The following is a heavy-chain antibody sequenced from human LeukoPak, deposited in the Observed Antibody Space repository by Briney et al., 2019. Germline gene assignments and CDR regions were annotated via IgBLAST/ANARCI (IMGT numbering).Heavy chain of an antibody. D-gene: IGHD3-22*01. Sequence: PGGSLRLSCASSGFTFSSYEMNWVRQAPGKGLEWVSYTSSSGRTIYYADSVRGRFTISRDNAKNSVYLQMNRLRAEDTAVYYCARRGVRITMIVVVITNYFDYWGQGTLVTVSS. V-gene: IGHV3-48*03. CDR3: ARRGVRITMIVVVITNYFDY. CDR2: TSSSGRTI. CDR1: GFTFSSYE. J-gene: IGHJ4*02.